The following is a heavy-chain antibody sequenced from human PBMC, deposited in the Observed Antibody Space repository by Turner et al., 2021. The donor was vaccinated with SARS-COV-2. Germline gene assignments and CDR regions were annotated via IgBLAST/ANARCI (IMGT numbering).Heavy chain of an antibody. CDR3: ARVNYGGVTVRDYYSYYGMDV. CDR1: GGSFSGYY. Sequence: QVQLQQWGAGLLKRSETLSLTCAAYGGSFSGYYWSWIRQSPGKGLEWIGEISHSGSTTYNPSLKSRVTLSVDRSKIQFSLRLSSVTAADTAVYYCARVNYGGVTVRDYYSYYGMDVWGQGTTVTVS. V-gene: IGHV4-34*01. D-gene: IGHD2-21*02. CDR2: ISHSGST. J-gene: IGHJ6*02.